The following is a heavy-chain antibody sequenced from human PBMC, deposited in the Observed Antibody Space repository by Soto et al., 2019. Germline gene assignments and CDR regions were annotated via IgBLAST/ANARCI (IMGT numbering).Heavy chain of an antibody. CDR3: ARQNSGTLAFDH. Sequence: PXGALRLYCAASGFTFRIYCMTWVRQAPGKGLEWVAHIKQDGSEEYYVDSVKGRFTISRDNGKNSLFLQMNSMRAEDTAVYYCARQNSGTLAFDHWGQGSLVTVSS. J-gene: IGHJ4*02. D-gene: IGHD1-26*01. CDR1: GFTFRIYC. CDR2: IKQDGSEE. V-gene: IGHV3-7*01.